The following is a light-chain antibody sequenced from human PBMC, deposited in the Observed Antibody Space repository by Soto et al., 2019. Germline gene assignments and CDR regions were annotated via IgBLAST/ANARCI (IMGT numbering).Light chain of an antibody. Sequence: DIQMTQSPSSVSASVGARVTITCRASQGITSCLAWYQQKPGKAPKLLIYRASNLQSGVPSRFSGSGSGTDFTLTISGLQPADFATYYCQQTTTFPLTFGGGTKVEIK. CDR2: RAS. CDR3: QQTTTFPLT. V-gene: IGKV1-12*01. J-gene: IGKJ4*01. CDR1: QGITSC.